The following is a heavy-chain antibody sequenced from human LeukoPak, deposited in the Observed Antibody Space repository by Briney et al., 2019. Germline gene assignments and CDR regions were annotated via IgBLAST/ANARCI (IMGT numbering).Heavy chain of an antibody. CDR3: ATGNVANYYYYGMDV. CDR1: GYTFTGYY. J-gene: IGHJ6*02. CDR2: INPNSGGT. D-gene: IGHD5-12*01. Sequence: ASVKVSCKASGYTFTGYYMHWVRQAPGQGLEWMGWINPNSGGTNYAQKFQGRATMTRDTSISTAYMELSRLRSDDTAVYYCATGNVANYYYYGMDVWGQGTTVTVSS. V-gene: IGHV1-2*02.